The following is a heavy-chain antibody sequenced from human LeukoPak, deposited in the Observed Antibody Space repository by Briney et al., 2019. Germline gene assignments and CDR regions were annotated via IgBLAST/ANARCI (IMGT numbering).Heavy chain of an antibody. J-gene: IGHJ4*02. CDR1: GYILNAYY. D-gene: IGHD4-23*01. V-gene: IGHV1-2*02. Sequence: ASVKVSCKASGYILNAYYIHWVRQAPGQGLEWMGGISFSNAATHYSQKFQGRATVTKDRSISTAYMELIRLTSNDTALYYCASGYGGNSDFDHWGQGTLVTVSS. CDR3: ASGYGGNSDFDH. CDR2: ISFSNAAT.